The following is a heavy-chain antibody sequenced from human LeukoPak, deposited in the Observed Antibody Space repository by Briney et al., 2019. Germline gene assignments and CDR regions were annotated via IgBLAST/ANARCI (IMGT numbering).Heavy chain of an antibody. D-gene: IGHD3-22*01. CDR1: AGTFARYA. J-gene: IGHJ4*02. CDR3: ARDRDISGYYFLFDY. V-gene: IGHV1-69*13. CDR2: IIPIFGTA. Sequence: VKVSCKASAGTFARYAISWVRQAPGQGLEWMGGIIPIFGTANYAQKFQGRVTITADESTSTAYMELSSLRSEDTAVYYCARDRDISGYYFLFDYWGQGTLVTVSS.